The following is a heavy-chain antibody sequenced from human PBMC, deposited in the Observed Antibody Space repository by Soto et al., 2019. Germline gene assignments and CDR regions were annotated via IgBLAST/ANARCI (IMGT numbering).Heavy chain of an antibody. D-gene: IGHD3-22*01. Sequence: EVQLVETGGGMFQPGGSLRLSCAASGLTVSNNYMSWVRQAPGKGLEWVSVIHSGGSTYYADSVKGRFTISRDNSKKTLYLQMHSLRAEDTAVYYCARGGYDSSGYHPRYYFDYWGQGTLVTVSS. J-gene: IGHJ4*02. CDR2: IHSGGST. V-gene: IGHV3-53*02. CDR1: GLTVSNNY. CDR3: ARGGYDSSGYHPRYYFDY.